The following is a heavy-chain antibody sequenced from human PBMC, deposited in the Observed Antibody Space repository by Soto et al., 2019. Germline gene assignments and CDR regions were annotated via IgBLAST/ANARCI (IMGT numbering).Heavy chain of an antibody. Sequence: SETLSLTCAVYGGSFSGYYWSWIRQPPGKGLEWIGEINHSGSTNYNPSLKSRVTISVDTSKNQFSLKLSSVTAADTAVYYCARDWYCSGGSCSDAFDIWGQGTMVTVSS. CDR3: ARDWYCSGGSCSDAFDI. J-gene: IGHJ3*02. D-gene: IGHD2-15*01. V-gene: IGHV4-34*01. CDR2: INHSGST. CDR1: GGSFSGYY.